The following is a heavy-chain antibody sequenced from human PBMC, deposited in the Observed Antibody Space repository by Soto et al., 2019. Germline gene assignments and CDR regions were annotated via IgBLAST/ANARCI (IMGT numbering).Heavy chain of an antibody. D-gene: IGHD5-12*01. Sequence: ASVKVSCKASGYTFTSYGISWVRQAPGQGLEWLGWINPNSGATKYAQKLQGRVTVTRDTSTRTAYMELSSLRSDDTAVYYCARESGGATATLHYYYFYMDVWGKGTTVTVSS. V-gene: IGHV1-2*02. CDR2: INPNSGAT. CDR1: GYTFTSYG. CDR3: ARESGGATATLHYYYFYMDV. J-gene: IGHJ6*03.